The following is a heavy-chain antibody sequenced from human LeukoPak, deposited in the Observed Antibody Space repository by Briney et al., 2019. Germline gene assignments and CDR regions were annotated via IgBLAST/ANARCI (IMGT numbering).Heavy chain of an antibody. V-gene: IGHV4-38-2*02. J-gene: IGHJ6*03. CDR2: IYYSGST. D-gene: IGHD4/OR15-4a*01. CDR3: ARLSKGAYMDV. CDR1: GYSISSGYY. Sequence: SETLSLTCTVSGYSISSGYYWGWIRQPPGKGLEWIGSIYYSGSTYYNPSLKSRVTISVDTSKNQFSLKLSSVTAADTAVYYCARLSKGAYMDVWGKGTTVTISS.